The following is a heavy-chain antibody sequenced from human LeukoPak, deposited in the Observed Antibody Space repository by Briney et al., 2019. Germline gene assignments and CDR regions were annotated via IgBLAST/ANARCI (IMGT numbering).Heavy chain of an antibody. CDR3: ARELEYGWDY. D-gene: IGHD4-17*01. CDR1: GGTFSSYA. V-gene: IGHV1-46*01. J-gene: IGHJ4*02. CDR2: INPSGGST. Sequence: GASVKVSCKASGGTFSSYAISWVRQAPGQGPEWMGMINPSGGSTNYAQKFQGRVTMTRDTSTRTVYMELSSLRSEDTAVYYCARELEYGWDYWGQGTLVTVSS.